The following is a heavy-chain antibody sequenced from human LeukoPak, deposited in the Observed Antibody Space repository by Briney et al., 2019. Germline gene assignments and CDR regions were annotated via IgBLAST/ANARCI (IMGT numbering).Heavy chain of an antibody. J-gene: IGHJ6*03. Sequence: SVKVSCKASGGTFSSYAISWVRQAPGQGLKWMGGIIPIFGTANYAQKFQGRVTITADESASTAYMELRSLTPDDTALYYCARGSSPYYYHYYMDVWGKGTTVTVSS. D-gene: IGHD6-6*01. CDR3: ARGSSPYYYHYYMDV. CDR2: IIPIFGTA. CDR1: GGTFSSYA. V-gene: IGHV1-69*13.